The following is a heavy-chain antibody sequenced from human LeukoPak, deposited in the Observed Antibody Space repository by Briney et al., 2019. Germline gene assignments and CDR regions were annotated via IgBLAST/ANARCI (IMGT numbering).Heavy chain of an antibody. V-gene: IGHV4-34*01. Sequence: PSETLNLTCAVSGGSFTGYYWSWIRQAPGQGLEWIGEINHNGSTNYNPYLKSRVTISVDTSKNQFSLKLSSVTAADTAVYYCARSFTPSFDYWGQGTLVTVSS. CDR1: GGSFTGYY. J-gene: IGHJ4*02. CDR2: INHNGST. CDR3: ARSFTPSFDY.